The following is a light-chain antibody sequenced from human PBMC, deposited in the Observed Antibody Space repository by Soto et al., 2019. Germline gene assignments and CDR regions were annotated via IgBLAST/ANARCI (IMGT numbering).Light chain of an antibody. CDR2: LAS. CDR3: QQYYSTLLT. Sequence: DIVMTQSPDSLAVSLGERATINCKSSQSVLYSSNNKNYLAWYQQKPGQPPKLLIYLASTRESGVPDRFSGSGSGTDFTLTISSLQAEDVAVYYCQQYYSTLLTFGGGTKVEIK. J-gene: IGKJ4*01. V-gene: IGKV4-1*01. CDR1: QSVLYSSNNKNY.